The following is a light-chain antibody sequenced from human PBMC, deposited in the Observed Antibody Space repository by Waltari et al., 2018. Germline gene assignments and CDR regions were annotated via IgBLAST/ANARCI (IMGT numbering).Light chain of an antibody. CDR1: DSAFRNLEP. Sequence: QAALTQPASVSGSLGQSFTISRTGTDSAFRNLEPGSWYQQFPGEAPRLIIYEVAKRPSRISNRLYDSKSANTASLTISGLQPDDEADYFCCSHTGIDTWVFGGGTTLTVL. V-gene: IGLV2-23*02. J-gene: IGLJ3*02. CDR3: CSHTGIDTWV. CDR2: EVA.